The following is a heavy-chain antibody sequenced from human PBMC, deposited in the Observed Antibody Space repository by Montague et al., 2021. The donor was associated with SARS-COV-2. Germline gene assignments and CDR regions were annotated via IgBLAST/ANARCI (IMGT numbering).Heavy chain of an antibody. V-gene: IGHV4-34*01. Sequence: SETLSLTCAVYGGSFSGYYWSWIRQPPGKGLEWIGGINHSGSTNYNPSLKSRVTISVDTSKNQFSLKLSSVTAADTAVYYCARGAIVVVPAALGLGYYYYYMDVWGKGTTVTVSS. CDR1: GGSFSGYY. CDR2: INHSGST. J-gene: IGHJ6*03. D-gene: IGHD2-2*01. CDR3: ARGAIVVVPAALGLGYYYYYMDV.